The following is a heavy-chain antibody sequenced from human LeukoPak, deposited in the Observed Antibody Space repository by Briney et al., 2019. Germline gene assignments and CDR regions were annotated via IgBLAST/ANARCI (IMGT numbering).Heavy chain of an antibody. V-gene: IGHV3-11*05. CDR3: ARANLYSSGWFDY. Sequence: GGSLRLSCAASGFTFSDYYMSWIRQAPGKGLERVSYISSSSSYTNYADSVKGRFTISRDNAKNSLYLQMNSLRAEDTAVYYGARANLYSSGWFDYWGQGTLVTVSS. D-gene: IGHD6-19*01. CDR2: ISSSSSYT. J-gene: IGHJ5*01. CDR1: GFTFSDYY.